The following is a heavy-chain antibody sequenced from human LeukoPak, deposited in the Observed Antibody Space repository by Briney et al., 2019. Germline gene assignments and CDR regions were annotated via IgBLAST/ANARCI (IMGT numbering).Heavy chain of an antibody. CDR3: VRVDNGGNYFDY. D-gene: IGHD4-23*01. Sequence: PSETLSLTCTVSGGSISSYHWNWIRQPPGKGLEWIGYIYYSGSTNYNPSLKSRLTISADTSKNQFSLRLSSVTAADTAVYYCVRVDNGGNYFDYWGQGTLVTVSS. CDR2: IYYSGST. CDR1: GGSISSYH. J-gene: IGHJ4*02. V-gene: IGHV4-59*08.